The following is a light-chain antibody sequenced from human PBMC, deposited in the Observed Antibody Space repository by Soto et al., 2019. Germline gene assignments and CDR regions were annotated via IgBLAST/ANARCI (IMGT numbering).Light chain of an antibody. Sequence: DVQMTQSPSTLSASVCDRVTITCRASQSISSWLAWYQQKPGKAPKLLIDKASTLESGVPSRFSGSRSGTEFTLTISSLQPDDFATYYCQEYSRFSFGQGTKVDIK. CDR1: QSISSW. V-gene: IGKV1-5*03. CDR2: KAS. CDR3: QEYSRFS. J-gene: IGKJ1*01.